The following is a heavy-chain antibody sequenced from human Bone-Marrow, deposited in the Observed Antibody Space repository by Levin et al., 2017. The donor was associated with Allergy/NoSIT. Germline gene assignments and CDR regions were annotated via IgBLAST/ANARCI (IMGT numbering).Heavy chain of an antibody. D-gene: IGHD3-3*01. J-gene: IGHJ4*02. CDR1: GFSFSMHG. V-gene: IGHV3-30*03. CDR3: ARDVSFGRSVPSTWIDY. CDR2: ISYEGSDK. Sequence: SCAASGFSFSMHGMHWVRQAPGKGLEWVALISYEGSDKWYADSVKGRFTISRDNSRNTLYLETGSLRVEDTAIYFCARDVSFGRSVPSTWIDYWGQGTLVTVSS.